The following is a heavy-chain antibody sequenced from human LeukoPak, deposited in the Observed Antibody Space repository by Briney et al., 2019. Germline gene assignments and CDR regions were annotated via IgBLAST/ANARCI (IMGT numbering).Heavy chain of an antibody. CDR2: IKSKTNGGTT. CDR1: GFTFSNAW. Sequence: GGSLRLSCVASGFTFSNAWMSWVRQAPGKGLEWVGRIKSKTNGGTTDYAAPVKGRFTISRDDSKNTLYLQMNSLKTEDTAVYYCTKFDYAAFEYWGQGTLVTVSS. CDR3: TKFDYAAFEY. J-gene: IGHJ4*02. V-gene: IGHV3-15*01. D-gene: IGHD4-17*01.